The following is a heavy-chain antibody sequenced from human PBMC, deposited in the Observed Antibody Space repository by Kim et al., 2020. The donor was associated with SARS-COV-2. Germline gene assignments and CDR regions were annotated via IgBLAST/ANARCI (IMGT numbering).Heavy chain of an antibody. J-gene: IGHJ4*02. CDR3: LCSSGWPDLIDF. Sequence: SVKVSCKASGGTFSSYAISWVRQAPGQGLEWMGGIIPIFGTANYAQKFQGRVTITADESTSTPYMELSSLRSEDTAVYYCLCSSGWPDLIDFWGQGTLVTVSS. CDR2: IIPIFGTA. CDR1: GGTFSSYA. V-gene: IGHV1-69*13. D-gene: IGHD6-19*01.